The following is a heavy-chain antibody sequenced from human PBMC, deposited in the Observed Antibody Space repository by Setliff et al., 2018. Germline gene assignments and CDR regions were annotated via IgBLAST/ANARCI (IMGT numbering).Heavy chain of an antibody. V-gene: IGHV1-69*10. CDR1: GYSFTNYA. CDR3: AKSATAFFHFNF. D-gene: IGHD2-21*02. Sequence: SVKVSCKTSGYSFTNYAISWVRQAPGQGLEWVGGIVPLLGVANSAKQFLGRVTITADESTNTVYMELGGLKSDDTAVYYCAKSATAFFHFNFWGQGTLVTVSS. J-gene: IGHJ4*02. CDR2: IVPLLGVA.